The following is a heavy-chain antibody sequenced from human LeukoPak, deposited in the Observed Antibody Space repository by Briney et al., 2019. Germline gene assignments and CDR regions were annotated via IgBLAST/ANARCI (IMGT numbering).Heavy chain of an antibody. Sequence: GGSLRLSCAASGFTFSAYWMSWVRRAPGKGLEWVAKLKQDGSEKYYVDSVKGRFTISRDNAKNSLYLRMNSLRAEDTAVYYCARDDGFYPGSGIYQNYFDHWGQGILVTVSP. CDR3: ARDDGFYPGSGIYQNYFDH. J-gene: IGHJ4*02. CDR2: LKQDGSEK. CDR1: GFTFSAYW. V-gene: IGHV3-7*01. D-gene: IGHD3-10*01.